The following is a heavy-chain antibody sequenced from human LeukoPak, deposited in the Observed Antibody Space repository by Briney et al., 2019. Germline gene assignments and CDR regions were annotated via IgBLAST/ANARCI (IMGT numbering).Heavy chain of an antibody. D-gene: IGHD6-19*01. J-gene: IGHJ6*02. CDR1: GGSISSGGYS. V-gene: IGHV4-31*11. CDR2: IYYSGST. Sequence: SETLSLTCAVSGGSISSGGYSWSWIRQPPGKGLEWIGYIYYSGSTYYNPSLKSRVTISVDTSKNQFSLKLSSVTAADTAVYYCARDIAVAGSRGYDYYYYYGMDVWGQGTTVTVSS. CDR3: ARDIAVAGSRGYDYYYYYGMDV.